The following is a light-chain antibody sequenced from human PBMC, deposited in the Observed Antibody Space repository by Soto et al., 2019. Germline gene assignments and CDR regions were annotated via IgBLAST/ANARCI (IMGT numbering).Light chain of an antibody. CDR3: QSYDSSGSGYVV. CDR1: SSNIGAGYD. J-gene: IGLJ2*01. V-gene: IGLV1-40*01. CDR2: GNS. Sequence: QSVLTQPPSVSGAPGQRVTISCTGSSSNIGAGYDVHWYQQLPGTAPKLLIYGNSNRPSGVPDRFSGSKSGTSASLAITGLQAEDEADYYCQSYDSSGSGYVVFGGRTKLTVL.